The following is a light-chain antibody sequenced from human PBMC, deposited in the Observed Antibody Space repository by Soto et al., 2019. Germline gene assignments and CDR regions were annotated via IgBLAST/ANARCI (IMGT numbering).Light chain of an antibody. Sequence: EIVLTQSPGTLSLSPGERATLSCRASQSVSSSYLAWYQQKPGQAPRLLISGASPRATGIPDRFSGSGSGTDFTLTVSRLEPEDFAVYYCQQYATSPRTFGQGTKVEVK. CDR1: QSVSSSY. CDR3: QQYATSPRT. CDR2: GAS. V-gene: IGKV3-20*01. J-gene: IGKJ1*01.